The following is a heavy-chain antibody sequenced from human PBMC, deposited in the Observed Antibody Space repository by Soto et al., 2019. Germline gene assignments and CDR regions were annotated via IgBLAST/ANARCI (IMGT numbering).Heavy chain of an antibody. V-gene: IGHV4-30-4*01. CDR3: ARVSAIFGVVITHYFDY. D-gene: IGHD3-3*01. CDR2: IYYSGSN. Sequence: SETLSLTCTVSGGSISSGDYYWSWIRQPPGKGLEGIGYIYYSGSNYYNPSLKSRVIISVDTSKNQFSLKLSSVTAADTAVYYCARVSAIFGVVITHYFDYWGQGTLVTVSS. J-gene: IGHJ4*02. CDR1: GGSISSGDYY.